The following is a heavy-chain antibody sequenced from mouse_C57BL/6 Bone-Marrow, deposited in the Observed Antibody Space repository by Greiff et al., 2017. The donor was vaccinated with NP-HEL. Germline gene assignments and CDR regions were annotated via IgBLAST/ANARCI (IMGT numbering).Heavy chain of an antibody. CDR2: FHPYNDDT. V-gene: IGHV1-47*01. CDR1: GYTFTTYP. D-gene: IGHD2-1*01. J-gene: IGHJ2*01. Sequence: VKLVESGAELVKPGASVKMSCKASGYTFTTYPIEWVKQNHGKSLEWIGNFHPYNDDTEYNEKFTNKATLTVEKSSITVYLELSRLTSDDSSVYSCARGGNSWYYFDYWGQGTTLTVSS. CDR3: ARGGNSWYYFDY.